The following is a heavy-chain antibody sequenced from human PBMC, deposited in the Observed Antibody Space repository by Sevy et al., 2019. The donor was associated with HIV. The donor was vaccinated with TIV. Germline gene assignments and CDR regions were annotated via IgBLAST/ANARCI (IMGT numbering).Heavy chain of an antibody. CDR1: GFTFSSYA. CDR3: AKDLGYCSGGSCYSGWYFDY. CDR2: ISGSGGST. D-gene: IGHD2-15*01. J-gene: IGHJ4*02. V-gene: IGHV3-23*01. Sequence: GGSLRLSCAASGFTFSSYAMSWVRQAPGKGLEWVSAISGSGGSTYYADSVKGRFTISRDNSKNTLYLQMNSLRAEDTDVYYCAKDLGYCSGGSCYSGWYFDYWGQGTLVTVSS.